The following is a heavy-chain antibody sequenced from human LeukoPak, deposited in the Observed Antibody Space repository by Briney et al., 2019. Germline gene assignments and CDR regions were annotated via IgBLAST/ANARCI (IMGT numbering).Heavy chain of an antibody. CDR2: IKEDGSEK. J-gene: IGHJ4*02. V-gene: IGHV3-7*01. CDR3: ARRYSNSWYYFDY. D-gene: IGHD6-13*01. Sequence: GGSLRLSCAASGFTFSLYWMTWIRQAPGKGLEWVANIKEDGSEKYYVDSVKGRFTISRDNAKNSLYLQMDSLRAEDTAVYYCARRYSNSWYYFDYWGQGSLVTVSS. CDR1: GFTFSLYW.